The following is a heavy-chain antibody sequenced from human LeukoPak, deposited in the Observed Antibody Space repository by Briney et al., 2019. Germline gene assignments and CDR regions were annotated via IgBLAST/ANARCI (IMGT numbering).Heavy chain of an antibody. V-gene: IGHV5-51*01. CDR1: GYRFTSYW. CDR2: IYPDDSDT. CDR3: AIGGDSSTSCYRCFDY. J-gene: IGHJ4*02. D-gene: IGHD2-2*02. Sequence: GESLKISCKGSGYRFTSYWIGWVRRMPGKGREWMGIIYPDDSDTRYSPSFQGQVTISADKSISTAYLQWSSLKASDTAMYFCAIGGDSSTSCYRCFDYWGQGTLVTVSS.